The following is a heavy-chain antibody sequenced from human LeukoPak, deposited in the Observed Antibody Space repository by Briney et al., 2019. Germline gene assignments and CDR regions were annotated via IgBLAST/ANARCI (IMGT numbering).Heavy chain of an antibody. J-gene: IGHJ3*02. Sequence: PGGSLRLSCAASGFTFSNYWMNWVRQAPGKGLEWVANIKQDGSEKYYVDSVKGRFTIPRDNAKNSLYLQMNSLRAEDTAVYYCARGMRGAFDIWGQGTMVTVSS. CDR3: ARGMRGAFDI. CDR2: IKQDGSEK. V-gene: IGHV3-7*01. D-gene: IGHD3-10*01. CDR1: GFTFSNYW.